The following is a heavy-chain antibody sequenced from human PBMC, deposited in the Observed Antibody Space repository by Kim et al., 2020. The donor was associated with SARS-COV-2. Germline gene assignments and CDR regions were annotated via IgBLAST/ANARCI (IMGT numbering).Heavy chain of an antibody. D-gene: IGHD4-17*01. J-gene: IGHJ3*02. CDR2: VSRSGDER. Sequence: GGSLRLSCAASTFIFTNYWMNWVRQAPGKGLEWVASVSRSGDERYYVDSVKGRFTISRDNARNSLHLQMDGLRDEDTAVYYCVRCNGANICRLPEGGFDIGGGGTTVVVS. V-gene: IGHV3-7*01. CDR3: VRCNGANICRLPEGGFDI. CDR1: TFIFTNYW.